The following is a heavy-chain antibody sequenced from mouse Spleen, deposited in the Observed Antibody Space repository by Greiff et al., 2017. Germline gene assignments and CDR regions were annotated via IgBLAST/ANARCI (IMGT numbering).Heavy chain of an antibody. Sequence: EVQLQQSGPELVKPGASVKIPCKASGYTFTDYNMDWVKQSHGKSLEWIGDINPNNGGTIYNQKFKGKATLTVDKSSSTAYMELRSLTSEDTAVYYCARRDYYSNYRFAYWGQGTLVTVSA. J-gene: IGHJ3*01. CDR1: GYTFTDYN. CDR3: ARRDYYSNYRFAY. D-gene: IGHD2-5*01. CDR2: INPNNGGT. V-gene: IGHV1-18*01.